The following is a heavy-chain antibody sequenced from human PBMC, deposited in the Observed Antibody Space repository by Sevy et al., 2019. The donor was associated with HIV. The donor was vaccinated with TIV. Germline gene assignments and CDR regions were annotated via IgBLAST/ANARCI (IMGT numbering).Heavy chain of an antibody. Sequence: GGSLRLSCAASGFTFSSYWMSWVRQAPGKGLEWVANIKQDGSEKYYVDSVKGRLTISRDNAKNSRYRQMNSLRAEDTAVYYCARATMDNWFDPWGQGTLVTVSS. D-gene: IGHD3-10*01. CDR3: ARATMDNWFDP. V-gene: IGHV3-7*01. CDR1: GFTFSSYW. J-gene: IGHJ5*02. CDR2: IKQDGSEK.